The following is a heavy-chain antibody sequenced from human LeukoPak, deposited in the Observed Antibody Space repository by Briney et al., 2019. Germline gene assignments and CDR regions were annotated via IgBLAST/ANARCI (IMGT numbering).Heavy chain of an antibody. Sequence: GGSLRLSCAASGFTFSSYAMSWVRQAPGKGLEWVSSISGSGNRTYYADSVKGRFTISKDNSKNTLFLQMNSLRAEDTAVYYCAKNLYCGGGSCYPSALGMDVWGQGTTVTVSS. CDR1: GFTFSSYA. CDR3: AKNLYCGGGSCYPSALGMDV. D-gene: IGHD2-15*01. J-gene: IGHJ6*02. V-gene: IGHV3-23*01. CDR2: ISGSGNRT.